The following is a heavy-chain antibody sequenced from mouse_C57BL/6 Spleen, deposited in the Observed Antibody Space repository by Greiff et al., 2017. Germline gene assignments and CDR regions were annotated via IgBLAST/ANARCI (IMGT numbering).Heavy chain of an antibody. CDR2: ISSGGSYT. D-gene: IGHD2-3*01. Sequence: EVQLVESGGDLVKPGGSLKLSCAASGFTFSSYGMSWVRQTPDKRLEWVATISSGGSYTYYPDSVKGRFTISRDNAQNTLYLQMSSLKSEDTAMYYCAIYDGFDYWGQGTTLTVSS. CDR1: GFTFSSYG. J-gene: IGHJ2*01. V-gene: IGHV5-6*01. CDR3: AIYDGFDY.